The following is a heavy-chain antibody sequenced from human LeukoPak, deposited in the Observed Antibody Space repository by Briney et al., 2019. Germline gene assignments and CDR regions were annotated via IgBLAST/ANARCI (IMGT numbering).Heavy chain of an antibody. CDR3: ARDVSSGWYRFSY. Sequence: GGSLRLSCAASGFTFSNYDMSWVRQAPGKGLEWVSAISGSGGSTYYADSVKGRFTISRDNSKNTLYLQMNSLRAEDTAVYYCARDVSSGWYRFSYWGQGTLVTVSS. D-gene: IGHD6-19*01. CDR1: GFTFSNYD. V-gene: IGHV3-23*01. J-gene: IGHJ4*02. CDR2: ISGSGGST.